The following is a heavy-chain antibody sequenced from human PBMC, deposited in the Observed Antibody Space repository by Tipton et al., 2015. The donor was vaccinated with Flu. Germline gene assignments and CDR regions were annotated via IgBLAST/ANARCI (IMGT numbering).Heavy chain of an antibody. D-gene: IGHD6-6*01. V-gene: IGHV4-39*01. CDR3: ARGRFPRSRSSGVGY. CDR1: GGSISSSSYY. Sequence: TLSLTCTVSGGSISSSSYYWGWIRQPPGKGLEWIGSIYYSGSTYYNPSLKSRVTISVDTSKNQFSLKLSSVTAADTAVYYCARGRFPRSRSSGVGYWGQGTLVAVSS. CDR2: IYYSGST. J-gene: IGHJ4*02.